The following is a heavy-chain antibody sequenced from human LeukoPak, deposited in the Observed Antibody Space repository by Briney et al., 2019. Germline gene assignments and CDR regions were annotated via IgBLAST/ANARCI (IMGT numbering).Heavy chain of an antibody. CDR2: ILSTGTT. Sequence: PGGSLRLSCAACGFPFSASAMTWVRQAPGKGLEWVSHILSTGTTYYADSARGRFTISRDNSKNTLYLLMTSLRADDTAVYYCATVKYDYGDPVGWFDPWGQGTLVTVSS. J-gene: IGHJ5*02. D-gene: IGHD4-17*01. V-gene: IGHV3-23*01. CDR1: GFPFSASA. CDR3: ATVKYDYGDPVGWFDP.